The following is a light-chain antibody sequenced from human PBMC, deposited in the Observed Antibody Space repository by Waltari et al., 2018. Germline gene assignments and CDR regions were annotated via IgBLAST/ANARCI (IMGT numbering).Light chain of an antibody. V-gene: IGKV1-33*01. CDR2: DAT. J-gene: IGKJ2*01. CDR1: QGISKF. Sequence: DIQMTQSPSSLSASVGDRVPITCQASQGISKFVNWYQHKAGKAPKLLIHDATRLEVGVPSRFTGSGSGTDFTFTVSSLQPEDIATYYCQQFDSVPYNFGQGTKLEI. CDR3: QQFDSVPYN.